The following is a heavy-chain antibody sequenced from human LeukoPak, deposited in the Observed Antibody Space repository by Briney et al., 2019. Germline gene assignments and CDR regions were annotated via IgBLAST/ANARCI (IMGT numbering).Heavy chain of an antibody. J-gene: IGHJ4*02. Sequence: SETLSLTCTVSGGSISSGDSYWSWIRQYPGKGLEWIGYIYSSGSTYYSPSLKSRVTISLDTSKNQFSLKLSSVTAADTAVYYCARSGYCSGGSCYYYFDYWGQGTLVTVSS. V-gene: IGHV4-31*03. CDR3: ARSGYCSGGSCYYYFDY. CDR1: GGSISSGDSY. D-gene: IGHD2-15*01. CDR2: IYSSGST.